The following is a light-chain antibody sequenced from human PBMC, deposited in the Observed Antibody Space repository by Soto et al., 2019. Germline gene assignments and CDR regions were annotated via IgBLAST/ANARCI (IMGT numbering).Light chain of an antibody. CDR2: DAF. CDR3: QQRSNWPV. CDR1: QSVSRY. J-gene: IGKJ5*01. V-gene: IGKV3-11*01. Sequence: EIVLTQSPATLSLSPGERATLSCRASQSVSRYLAWYQQKPGQAPRLLIYDAFNRATGIPARFSGSGSGTDFTLTISYLAPEDSAVYYCQQRSNWPVFGQGTRLEIK.